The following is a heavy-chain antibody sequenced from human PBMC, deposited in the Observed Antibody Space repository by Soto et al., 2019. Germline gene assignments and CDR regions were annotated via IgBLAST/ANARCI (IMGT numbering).Heavy chain of an antibody. D-gene: IGHD2-2*02. CDR2: ISNGGGST. J-gene: IGHJ5*02. V-gene: IGHV3-23*01. CDR1: GFTFSSYA. CDR3: ATEGCSTTSCYIGTQFDP. Sequence: EVQLLESGGGLVQPGGSLRLSCAASGFTFSSYAMTWDRQAPGKGLEWVSTISNGGGSTYYTDSVKGRFTISRDDSKNTLYLQMNSLRAEDTAVYHCATEGCSTTSCYIGTQFDPWVQGTLVTVSS.